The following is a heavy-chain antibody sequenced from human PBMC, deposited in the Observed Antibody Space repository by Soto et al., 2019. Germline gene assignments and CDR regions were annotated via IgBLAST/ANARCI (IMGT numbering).Heavy chain of an antibody. CDR2: ISWNSGII. CDR1: GFTFDDHT. Sequence: DAQLVESGGGLVQPGKSLRISCVASGFTFDDHTMHWVRQAPGRGLEWVSCISWNSGIIGYADSVKGRFTISRDNAKNSLYLRMDSLRPEDTAVYYCTKDTHSPSGYFGAFDVWGQGTKVTVSS. CDR3: TKDTHSPSGYFGAFDV. J-gene: IGHJ3*01. D-gene: IGHD3-22*01. V-gene: IGHV3-9*01.